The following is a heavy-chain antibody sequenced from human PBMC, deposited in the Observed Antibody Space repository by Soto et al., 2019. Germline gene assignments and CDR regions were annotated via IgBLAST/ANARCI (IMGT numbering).Heavy chain of an antibody. CDR2: FDPEDGET. J-gene: IGHJ4*02. CDR1: GYTLTELS. CDR3: ATGRGIGILSSSWYPLFDY. Sequence: GASVKVSCKVSGYTLTELSMHWVRQAPGKGLEWMGGFDPEDGETIYAQKFQGRVTMTEDTSTDTAYMELSSLRSEDTAVYYCATGRGIGILSSSWYPLFDYWGQGTLVTVSS. D-gene: IGHD6-13*01. V-gene: IGHV1-24*01.